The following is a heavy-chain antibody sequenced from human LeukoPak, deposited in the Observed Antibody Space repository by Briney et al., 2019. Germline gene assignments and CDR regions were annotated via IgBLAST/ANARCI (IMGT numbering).Heavy chain of an antibody. J-gene: IGHJ4*02. CDR2: ITPIFCAA. Sequence: ASVKVSCKASGGTFSSYPFTWVRQAPGQGLEWMGEITPIFCAANYAQTFQGRVTITADESTSTVFMELSSLRSDDTAFYYCARNSRVASTSGLNYWGQGTLVTVSS. CDR3: ARNSRVASTSGLNY. V-gene: IGHV1-69*13. D-gene: IGHD4-23*01. CDR1: GGTFSSYP.